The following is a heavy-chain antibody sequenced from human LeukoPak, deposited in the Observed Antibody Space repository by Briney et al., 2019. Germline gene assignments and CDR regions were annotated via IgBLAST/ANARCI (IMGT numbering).Heavy chain of an antibody. CDR2: IYYSGST. J-gene: IGHJ4*02. CDR3: ARDPGSGCLDY. CDR1: GGSISSYY. Sequence: SETLSLTCTVSGGSISSYYWSWIRQPPGKGLEWIGYIYYSGSTNYNPSLKSRVTISVDTSKNQFSLKLSSVTAADTAVYYCARDPGSGCLDYWGQGTLVTVSS. D-gene: IGHD6-19*01. V-gene: IGHV4-59*01.